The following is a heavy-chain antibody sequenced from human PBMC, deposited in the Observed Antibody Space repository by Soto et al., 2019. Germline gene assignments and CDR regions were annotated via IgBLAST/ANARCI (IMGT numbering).Heavy chain of an antibody. CDR2: ISAYNGNR. Sequence: QVQLVQSGAEVKKPGASVKVSCKASGYTFSNYAISWVRQAPGQGLEWMGWISAYNGNRNFAQKFQGRVTMTTDTSASTDYMELGSLRSDDTAVYFCARDNGGDFEYWGQGTLVTVSS. V-gene: IGHV1-18*01. J-gene: IGHJ4*02. CDR1: GYTFSNYA. D-gene: IGHD3-10*01. CDR3: ARDNGGDFEY.